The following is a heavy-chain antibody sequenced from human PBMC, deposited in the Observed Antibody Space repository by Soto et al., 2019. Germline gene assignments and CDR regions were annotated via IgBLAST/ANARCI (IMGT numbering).Heavy chain of an antibody. CDR2: INPSGGST. D-gene: IGHD2-2*01. Sequence: QVQLVQSGAEVKKPGASVKVSCKASGYTFTSYYMHWVRQAPGQGLEWMGIINPSGGSTSYAQKFQGRVTMTRDTSTSTVYMELSSLRSEDTAVYYCARDSDIVVVPAAMNAFDIWGQGTMVTVSS. V-gene: IGHV1-46*03. CDR1: GYTFTSYY. J-gene: IGHJ3*02. CDR3: ARDSDIVVVPAAMNAFDI.